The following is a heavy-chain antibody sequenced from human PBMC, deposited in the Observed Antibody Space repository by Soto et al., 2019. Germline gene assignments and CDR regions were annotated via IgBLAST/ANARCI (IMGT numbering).Heavy chain of an antibody. V-gene: IGHV3-74*01. D-gene: IGHD2-21*01. CDR1: GFDFSNAW. Sequence: LRLSCAASGFDFSNAWMHWVRQAPGKGLVWVSHVNSDGTITTYADSVKGQFTISRDNAKNTVYLQMNSLRVEDSAVYYCTRDQAYRSAAWGQGTPVTVSS. CDR3: TRDQAYRSAA. J-gene: IGHJ5*02. CDR2: VNSDGTIT.